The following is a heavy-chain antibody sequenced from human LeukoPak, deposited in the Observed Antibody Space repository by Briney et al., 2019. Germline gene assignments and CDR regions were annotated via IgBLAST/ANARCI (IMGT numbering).Heavy chain of an antibody. D-gene: IGHD1-7*01. Sequence: GGSLRLSCAAPGFTFSSYAMSWVRQAPGKGLEWVSAISGSGGSTYYADSVKGRFTISRDNSKNTLYLQMNSLRAEDTAVYYCAKDALTGTTRASAHFDYWGQGTLVTVSS. CDR1: GFTFSSYA. CDR3: AKDALTGTTRASAHFDY. CDR2: ISGSGGST. V-gene: IGHV3-23*01. J-gene: IGHJ4*02.